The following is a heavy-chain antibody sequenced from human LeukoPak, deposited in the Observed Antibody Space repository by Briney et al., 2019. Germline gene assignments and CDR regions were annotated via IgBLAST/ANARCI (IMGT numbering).Heavy chain of an antibody. V-gene: IGHV4-59*08. CDR1: GGSITSYY. D-gene: IGHD5-18*01. J-gene: IGHJ4*02. Sequence: SETLSLTCTVSGGSITSYYWSWTRQPPGKGIEWIGYIYDSGNYYNPSLKSRVTISIDTSKNQFSLNLNSVTAADTAVYYCARHQYNYGAWFFDYWGQGTLVTVSS. CDR3: ARHQYNYGAWFFDY. CDR2: IYDSGN.